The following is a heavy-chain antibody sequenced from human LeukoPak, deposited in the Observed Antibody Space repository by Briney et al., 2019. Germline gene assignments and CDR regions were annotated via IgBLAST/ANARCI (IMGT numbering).Heavy chain of an antibody. V-gene: IGHV4-38-2*02. D-gene: IGHD6-19*01. Sequence: PSETLSLTCTVSGYSISSGYYWGWIRQPPGKGLEWIGSIYYSGSTYYNPSLKSRVTISVDTSKNQFSLKLSSVTAADTAVYYCARDRDLAVAGSFDPWGQGTLVTVSS. CDR1: GYSISSGYY. CDR2: IYYSGST. CDR3: ARDRDLAVAGSFDP. J-gene: IGHJ5*02.